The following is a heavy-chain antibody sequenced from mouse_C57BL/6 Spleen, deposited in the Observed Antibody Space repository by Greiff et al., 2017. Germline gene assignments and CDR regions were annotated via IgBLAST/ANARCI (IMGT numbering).Heavy chain of an antibody. CDR2: IDPSDSST. J-gene: IGHJ4*01. V-gene: IGHV1-59*01. CDR3: ARSYYSNYKVSMDY. Sequence: QVQLQQPGAELVRPGTSVKLSCKASGYTFTSYWMRWVKQRPGQGLEWIGVIDPSDSSTKYNQKFKGKATLTVDTSSSTAYMQLSSLTSEDSAVYYCARSYYSNYKVSMDYWGQGTSVTVSS. D-gene: IGHD2-5*01. CDR1: GYTFTSYW.